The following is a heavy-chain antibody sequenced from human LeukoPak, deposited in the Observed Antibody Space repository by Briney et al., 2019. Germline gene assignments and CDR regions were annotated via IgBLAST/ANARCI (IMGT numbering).Heavy chain of an antibody. CDR1: GFTFSSYW. J-gene: IGHJ4*02. Sequence: GGSLRLSCAASGFTFSSYWMHWVRQAPGKGLVWVSHVNNDGSRTTYADSVKGRFTVSRDNAKNTLYLQMNSLRAEDTAVYYCARIRGWAEWVDYWGQGTLVTVSS. D-gene: IGHD1-26*01. CDR3: ARIRGWAEWVDY. CDR2: VNNDGSRT. V-gene: IGHV3-74*01.